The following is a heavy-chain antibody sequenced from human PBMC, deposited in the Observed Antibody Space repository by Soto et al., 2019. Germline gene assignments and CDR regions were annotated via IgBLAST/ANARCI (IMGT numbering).Heavy chain of an antibody. V-gene: IGHV3-23*01. CDR2: ISGSGGST. J-gene: IGHJ4*02. CDR3: AKEKHFDWSPPFDY. D-gene: IGHD3-9*01. CDR1: GFTFSSYA. Sequence: EVQLLESGGGLVQPGGSLRLSCAASGFTFSSYALSWVRQAPGKGLEWVSAISGSGGSTYYADSVKGRFTISRDNSKNTLYLQRNSLSAEDTAVYYCAKEKHFDWSPPFDYWGQGTLVTVSS.